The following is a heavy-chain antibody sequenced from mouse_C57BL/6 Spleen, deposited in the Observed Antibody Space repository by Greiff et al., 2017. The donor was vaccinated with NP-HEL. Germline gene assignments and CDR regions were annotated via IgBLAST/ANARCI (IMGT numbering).Heavy chain of an antibody. CDR1: GFTFSSYA. Sequence: EVMLVESGGGLVKPGGSLKLSCAASGFTFSSYAMSWVRQTPEKRLEWVATISDGGSYTYYPDNVKGRFTISRDNAKNNLYLQMSHLKSEDTAMYYCARDGYYDWFDYWGQGTTLTVSS. D-gene: IGHD2-3*01. CDR3: ARDGYYDWFDY. J-gene: IGHJ2*01. CDR2: ISDGGSYT. V-gene: IGHV5-4*01.